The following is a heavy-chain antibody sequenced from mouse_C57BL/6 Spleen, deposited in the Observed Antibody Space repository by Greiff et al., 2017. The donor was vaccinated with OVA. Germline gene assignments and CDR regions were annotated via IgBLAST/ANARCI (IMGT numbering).Heavy chain of an antibody. D-gene: IGHD2-1*01. CDR3: TRVDGIGAY. CDR1: GYTFTDYE. Sequence: QVQLKESGAELVRPGASVTLSCKASGYTFTDYEMHWVKQTPVHGLEWIGAIDPETGGTAYNQKFKGKAILTADKSSSTAYMELRSLTSEDSAVYYCTRVDGIGAYWGQGTLVTVSA. J-gene: IGHJ3*01. V-gene: IGHV1-15*01. CDR2: IDPETGGT.